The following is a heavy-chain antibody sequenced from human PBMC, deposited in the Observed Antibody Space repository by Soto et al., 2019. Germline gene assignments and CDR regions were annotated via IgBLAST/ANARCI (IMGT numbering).Heavy chain of an antibody. D-gene: IGHD3-22*01. CDR2: INHSGST. CDR3: ARYDSSGYYIDY. Sequence: PSETLSLTCAVYGGSFSGYYWTWIRQPPGTGLEWIGEINHSGSTNYNPSLKSRVTISVDTSKNQFSLKLSSVTAADTAVYYCARYDSSGYYIDYWGQGTLVTVSS. J-gene: IGHJ4*02. V-gene: IGHV4-34*01. CDR1: GGSFSGYY.